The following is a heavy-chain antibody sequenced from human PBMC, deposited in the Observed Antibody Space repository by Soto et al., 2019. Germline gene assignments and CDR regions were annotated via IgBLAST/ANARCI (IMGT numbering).Heavy chain of an antibody. CDR2: INPSGGST. CDR1: GYTFTSYY. J-gene: IGHJ6*02. V-gene: IGHV1-46*01. CDR3: ARVGANKNYYYYGMDV. Sequence: ASVKVSCKASGYTFTSYYMHWVRQAPGQGLEWMGIINPSGGSTSYAQKFQGRVTMTRDTSTSTVYMELSSLRSEDTAVYYCARVGANKNYYYYGMDVWGQGTTVTVYS. D-gene: IGHD1-26*01.